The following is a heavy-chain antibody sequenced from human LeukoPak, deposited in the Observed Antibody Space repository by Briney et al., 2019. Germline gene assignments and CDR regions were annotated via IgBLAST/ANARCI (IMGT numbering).Heavy chain of an antibody. Sequence: GESLKISCQGSGYSFSSNWIGWVRQMPGKGLEWMGIIYPADSDTRYNPSFQGQVTISADKSITTAYLQWSSLKASDTAMYYCAVSCGGDCCKGYFDYWGQGTLVTVSS. J-gene: IGHJ4*02. CDR1: GYSFSSNW. CDR2: IYPADSDT. V-gene: IGHV5-51*01. CDR3: AVSCGGDCCKGYFDY. D-gene: IGHD2-21*02.